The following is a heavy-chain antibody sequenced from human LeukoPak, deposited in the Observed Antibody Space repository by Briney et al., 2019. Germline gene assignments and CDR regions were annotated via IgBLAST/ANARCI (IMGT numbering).Heavy chain of an antibody. D-gene: IGHD6-19*01. J-gene: IGHJ4*02. Sequence: ASVKVSCKASGGTFSSYAISWVRQAPGQGLEWMGGIIPIFGTANYAQKFQGRVTITADESTSTAYMELSSLRSEDTAVYYCARDLAVAGTLYYFDYWGQGTLVTVSS. CDR1: GGTFSSYA. CDR3: ARDLAVAGTLYYFDY. V-gene: IGHV1-69*13. CDR2: IIPIFGTA.